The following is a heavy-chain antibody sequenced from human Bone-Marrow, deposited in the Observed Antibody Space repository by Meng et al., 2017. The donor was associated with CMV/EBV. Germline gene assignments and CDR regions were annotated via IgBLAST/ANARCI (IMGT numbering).Heavy chain of an antibody. CDR2: INHSGRT. CDR3: ARTLTGYSSSWYDGGAELNWFDP. D-gene: IGHD6-13*01. CDR1: YY. Sequence: YYWSWIRQPPGKGLEWIGEINHSGRTNYNPSLKSRVTISVDTSKNQFSLKLSSVTAADTAVYYCARTLTGYSSSWYDGGAELNWFDPWGQGTLVTVSS. J-gene: IGHJ5*02. V-gene: IGHV4-34*01.